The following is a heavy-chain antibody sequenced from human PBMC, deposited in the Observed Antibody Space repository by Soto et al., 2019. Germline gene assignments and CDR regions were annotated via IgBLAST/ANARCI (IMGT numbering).Heavy chain of an antibody. CDR2: ISYDGSNK. D-gene: IGHD5-18*01. V-gene: IGHV3-30-3*01. CDR1: GFTFSSYA. CDR3: ARDFRYGENYFDY. J-gene: IGHJ4*02. Sequence: GSLRLSCAASGFTFSSYAMHWVRQAPGKGLEWVAVISYDGSNKYYADSVKGRFTISRDNSKNTLYLQMNSLRAEDTAVYYCARDFRYGENYFDYWGQGTLVTVSS.